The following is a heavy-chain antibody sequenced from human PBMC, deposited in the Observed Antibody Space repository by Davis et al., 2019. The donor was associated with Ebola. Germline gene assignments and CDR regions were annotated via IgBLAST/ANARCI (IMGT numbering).Heavy chain of an antibody. D-gene: IGHD6-13*01. J-gene: IGHJ4*02. Sequence: PSETLSLTCTVSGASISSYYWSWIRQPPGKGLEWIGYIYHDGSTNYNPSLKSRVTISVDTSKNQFSLKLSSVTAADTAVYYCARNPAAAIYWGQGTLVTVSS. CDR3: ARNPAAAIY. CDR2: IYHDGST. CDR1: GASISSYY. V-gene: IGHV4-59*01.